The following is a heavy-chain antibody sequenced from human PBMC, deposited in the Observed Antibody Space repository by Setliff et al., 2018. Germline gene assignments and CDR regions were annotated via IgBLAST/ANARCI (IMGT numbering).Heavy chain of an antibody. CDR1: GGSISSGGYY. CDR2: IYYSGSTS. CDR3: ARMSGFLYTDV. J-gene: IGHJ6*03. V-gene: IGHV4-31*03. Sequence: TSETLSLTCTVSGGSISSGGYYWSWIRQHPGKGLEWIGYIYYSGSTSYYNPSLKSRVTISVDTSKNQFSLKLSSVTAADTAVYYCARMSGFLYTDVWGKGTPVTVSS. D-gene: IGHD3-3*01.